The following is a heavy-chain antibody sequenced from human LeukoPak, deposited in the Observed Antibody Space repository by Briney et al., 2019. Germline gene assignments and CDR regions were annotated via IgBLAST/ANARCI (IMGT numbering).Heavy chain of an antibody. CDR3: ARLAIYSSGEDY. CDR1: SGSINSYY. Sequence: SETLSLTCTVSSGSINSYYWTWIRQPPGKGLEWIGSIYYSGSTYYNPSLKSRVTISVDTSKNQFSLKLSSVTAADTAVYYCARLAIYSSGEDYWGQGTLVSVSS. J-gene: IGHJ4*02. CDR2: IYYSGST. D-gene: IGHD6-19*01. V-gene: IGHV4-59*05.